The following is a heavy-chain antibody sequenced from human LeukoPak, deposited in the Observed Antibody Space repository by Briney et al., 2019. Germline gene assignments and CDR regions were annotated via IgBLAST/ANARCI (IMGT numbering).Heavy chain of an antibody. CDR2: MNPNSGNT. V-gene: IGHV1-8*01. J-gene: IGHJ4*02. D-gene: IGHD6-6*01. CDR3: AFFEYSSSSSHY. CDR1: GYTFTSYD. Sequence: ASVKVSCKASGYTFTSYDINWVRQATGQGLEWMGWMNPNSGNTGYAQKFQGRVTMTRDTSINTAYMELSSLRSDDTAMYYCAFFEYSSSSSHYWGQGTLVTVSS.